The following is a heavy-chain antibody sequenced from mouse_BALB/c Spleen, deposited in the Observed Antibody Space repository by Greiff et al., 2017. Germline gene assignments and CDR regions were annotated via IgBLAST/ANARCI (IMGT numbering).Heavy chain of an antibody. J-gene: IGHJ3*01. D-gene: IGHD2-4*01. V-gene: IGHV1-18*01. CDR3: ARGDDYRFAY. CDR1: GYTFTDYN. CDR2: INPNNGGT. Sequence: EVQLQQSGPELVKPGASVKIPCKASGYTFTDYNMDWVKQSHGKSLEWIGDINPNNGGTIYNQKFKGKATLTVDKSSSTAYMELRSLTSEDTAVYYCARGDDYRFAYWGQGTLVTVSA.